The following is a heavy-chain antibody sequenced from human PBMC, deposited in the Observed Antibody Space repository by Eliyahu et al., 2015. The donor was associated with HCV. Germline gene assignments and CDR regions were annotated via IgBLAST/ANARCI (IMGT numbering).Heavy chain of an antibody. V-gene: IGHV4-34*01. J-gene: IGHJ4*02. Sequence: QVQLQQLGAGLFKPSETLSLTCAVYGGSLSTYYWSWIRQPPGKGLEWIGEINHSGGSHYNPSLKSRVTISGDTSKNQFSLKLRSVTAADTAVYYCATRDSWGQGTLVTVSS. CDR3: ATRDS. CDR1: GGSLSTYY. CDR2: INHSGGS.